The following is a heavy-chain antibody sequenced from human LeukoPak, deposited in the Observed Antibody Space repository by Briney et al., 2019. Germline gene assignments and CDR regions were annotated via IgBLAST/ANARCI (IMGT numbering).Heavy chain of an antibody. D-gene: IGHD3-22*01. CDR2: IYYSGST. Sequence: SETLSLTCTVSGGSVSSHYWSWIRQPPGKGLEWIGYIYYSGSTNYNPSLKSRVTISVDTSKNQFSLKLSSVTAADTAVYYCARIGSGSSYDSSGFDYWGQGTLVTVSS. J-gene: IGHJ4*02. CDR1: GGSVSSHY. V-gene: IGHV4-59*02. CDR3: ARIGSGSSYDSSGFDY.